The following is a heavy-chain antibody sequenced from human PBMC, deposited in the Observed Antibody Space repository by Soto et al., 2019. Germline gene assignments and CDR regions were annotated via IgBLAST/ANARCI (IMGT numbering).Heavy chain of an antibody. V-gene: IGHV1-69*02. CDR1: GGTFSSYT. D-gene: IGHD5-12*01. CDR2: IIPILGIA. CDR3: ARLKEDGYNYEYQRSGLDY. J-gene: IGHJ4*02. Sequence: QVQLVQSGAEVKKPGSSVKVSCKASGGTFSSYTISWVRQAPGQGLEWMGRIIPILGIANYAQKFQGRVTITADKSTSTVYMELSSLRSEDTAVYYCARLKEDGYNYEYQRSGLDYWGQGTLVTVSS.